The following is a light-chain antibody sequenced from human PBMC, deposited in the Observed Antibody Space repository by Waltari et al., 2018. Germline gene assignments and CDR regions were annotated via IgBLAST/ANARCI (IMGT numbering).Light chain of an antibody. V-gene: IGKV3-15*01. CDR2: DAS. J-gene: IGKJ5*01. CDR3: QQYNVWPPIT. Sequence: EILMTQSPATLSVSPGERATLSGRASQSIASNLAWYQQRPDQPPRLLIFDASTRATGVPARFSGSGSGTEFTLTIRTLQSEDSAVYYCQQYNVWPPITFGQGTRLEIK. CDR1: QSIASN.